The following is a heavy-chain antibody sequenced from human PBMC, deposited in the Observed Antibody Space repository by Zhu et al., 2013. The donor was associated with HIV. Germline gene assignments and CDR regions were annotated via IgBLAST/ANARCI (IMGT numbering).Heavy chain of an antibody. CDR3: ARRPPWYSSGQPIDY. CDR1: GYTFTSYG. V-gene: IGHV1-18*01. D-gene: IGHD6-19*01. CDR2: ISAYNGNT. J-gene: IGHJ4*02. Sequence: QVQLVQSGAEVRKPGASVKVSCKASGYTFTSYGITWVRQAPGQGLEWMGWISAYNGNTNYAQKLQGRVTMTTDTSTSTAYMELRSLRSDDTAVYYCARRPPWYSSGQPIDYWGQGTLVTVSS.